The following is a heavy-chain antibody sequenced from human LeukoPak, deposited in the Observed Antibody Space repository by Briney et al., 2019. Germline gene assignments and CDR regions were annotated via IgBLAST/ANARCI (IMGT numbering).Heavy chain of an antibody. D-gene: IGHD1-26*01. CDR1: GGSISSGDYY. Sequence: SETLSLTCTVSGGSISSGDYYWSWIRQPPGKGLEWIGYIYYSGSTYYDPSLQSRLTILLDTSKNQFSLQLSSVTAADTAVYYCARAVVGATPFDYWGQGTLVIVSS. CDR2: IYYSGST. CDR3: ARAVVGATPFDY. J-gene: IGHJ4*02. V-gene: IGHV4-30-4*01.